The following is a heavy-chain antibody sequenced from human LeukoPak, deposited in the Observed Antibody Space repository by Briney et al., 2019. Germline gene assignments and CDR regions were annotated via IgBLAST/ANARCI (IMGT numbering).Heavy chain of an antibody. CDR1: GFSLSPYG. D-gene: IGHD1-26*01. V-gene: IGHV3-23*01. CDR3: AKSGASPLYHMDV. J-gene: IGHJ6*03. CDR2: ITGSSGTA. Sequence: GGSLRLSCAASGFSLSPYGMNWVRQAPGRGLEWVSGITGSSGTAYYAGSVKGRFTISRDDSKNTLYLQMSSLRVDDTAIYYCAKSGASPLYHMDVWGKGATVAVSS.